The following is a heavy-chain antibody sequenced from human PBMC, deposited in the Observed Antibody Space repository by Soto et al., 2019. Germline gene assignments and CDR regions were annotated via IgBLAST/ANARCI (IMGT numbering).Heavy chain of an antibody. CDR3: AKGRGGSGSLTPRVDV. V-gene: IGHV3-23*01. D-gene: IGHD3-10*01. J-gene: IGHJ4*02. CDR2: ISGGGDTT. CDR1: GFTFNNYA. Sequence: EVQLLESGGGLVQPGGSLRLSCAASGFTFNNYAMTWVLQAPGKGLEWVSAISGGGDTTSYADSVKGRFTVSRDGSKNTLYVQMSSLRAEDTALYYCAKGRGGSGSLTPRVDVWGQGTLVTVSS.